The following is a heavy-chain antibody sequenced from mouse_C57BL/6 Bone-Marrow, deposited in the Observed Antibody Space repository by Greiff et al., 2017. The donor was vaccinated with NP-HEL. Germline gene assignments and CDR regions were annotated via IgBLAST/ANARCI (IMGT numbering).Heavy chain of an antibody. D-gene: IGHD3-1*01. Sequence: VQLQQPGAELVMPGASVKLSCKASGYTFTSYWMHWVKQRPGQGLEWIGEIDPSDSYTNYNQKFKGKSTLTVDKSSSTAYMQLSSLTSEDSAVYYCARRGLLQYAMDYWGQGTSVTVSS. V-gene: IGHV1-69*01. CDR2: IDPSDSYT. J-gene: IGHJ4*01. CDR1: GYTFTSYW. CDR3: ARRGLLQYAMDY.